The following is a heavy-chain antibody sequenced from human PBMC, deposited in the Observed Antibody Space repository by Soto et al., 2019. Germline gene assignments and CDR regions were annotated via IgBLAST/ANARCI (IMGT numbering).Heavy chain of an antibody. CDR2: VSGRGGST. D-gene: IGHD4-17*01. Sequence: VQLLESGGGLVQPGGSLRLACTASGFTFNHYAMSWVCQAPVKGLEWVSAVSGRGGSTKYEDSVKGRFIISRDNSNSTLYLQMDSLRGDDTAVYYCAKDSTVTTSLYFYYYGFDVWGQGTTVTVSS. CDR1: GFTFNHYA. J-gene: IGHJ6*02. CDR3: AKDSTVTTSLYFYYYGFDV. V-gene: IGHV3-23*01.